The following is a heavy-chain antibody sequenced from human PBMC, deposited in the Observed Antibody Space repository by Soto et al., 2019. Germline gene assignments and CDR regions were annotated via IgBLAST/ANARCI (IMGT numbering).Heavy chain of an antibody. V-gene: IGHV3-23*01. CDR2: ISTSGGST. Sequence: EVQLLESGGGLVQPGGSLGLSCAASGFTFSSYAMSWVRQAPGKGLEWVSTISTSGGSTHYSDSVKGRFTISRDNCKNTLYLQMNSLRAEDTAVYYCAQFYGGNSAHTYTIDPWGQGTLVNVSS. CDR3: AQFYGGNSAHTYTIDP. CDR1: GFTFSSYA. J-gene: IGHJ5*02. D-gene: IGHD2-21*02.